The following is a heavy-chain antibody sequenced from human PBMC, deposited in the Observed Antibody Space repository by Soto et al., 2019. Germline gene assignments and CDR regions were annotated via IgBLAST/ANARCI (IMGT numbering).Heavy chain of an antibody. CDR3: ARGPPLVRGGHLDY. CDR1: GGSIGTYY. D-gene: IGHD3-10*01. J-gene: IGHJ4*02. CDR2: IYYSGST. V-gene: IGHV4-59*01. Sequence: QVQLQESGPGLLEPSETLSLTCTVSGGSIGTYYWSWIRQPPGRGLEWIGYIYYSGSTNYNPSPKGRGTISKDPFNHHLPLGLSSVNAADTAVYFCARGPPLVRGGHLDYRGQGALVTVSS.